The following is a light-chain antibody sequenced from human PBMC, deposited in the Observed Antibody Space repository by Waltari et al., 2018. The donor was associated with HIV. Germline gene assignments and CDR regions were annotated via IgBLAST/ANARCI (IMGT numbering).Light chain of an antibody. V-gene: IGLV6-57*04. Sequence: FMLTQPHSMSASPGTTVTISCTRSSGTIASNSVQWYQQRPGGAPPTVVFEDTQRPPGVHERFSGAIDSSSNSASLTSSGLKTEDEADYYCQSYDTTNHLIFGGGTKVTVL. CDR1: SGTIASNS. CDR3: QSYDTTNHLI. J-gene: IGLJ2*01. CDR2: EDT.